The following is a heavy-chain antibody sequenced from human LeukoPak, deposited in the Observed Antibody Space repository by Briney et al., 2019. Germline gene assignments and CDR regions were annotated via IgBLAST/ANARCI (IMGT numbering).Heavy chain of an antibody. J-gene: IGHJ4*02. CDR3: AQEDTAGITPVLDY. CDR1: GFSFSSYG. Sequence: GGSLRLSCAASGFSFSSYGMSWVRQAPGKGLDWVSAISGSGATTYYADSVKGRFIISRDNSKNTLSLQMHSLRAEDTAVYYCAQEDTAGITPVLDYWGQGTLVTVSS. CDR2: ISGSGATT. V-gene: IGHV3-23*01. D-gene: IGHD5-18*01.